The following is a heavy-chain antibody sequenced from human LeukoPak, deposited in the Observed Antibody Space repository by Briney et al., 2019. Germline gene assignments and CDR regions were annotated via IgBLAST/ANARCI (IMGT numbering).Heavy chain of an antibody. CDR2: VYRSGQT. V-gene: IGHV4-39*07. J-gene: IGHJ4*02. D-gene: IGHD3-22*01. Sequence: PSETLSLTCTVSGDSIGSSPYVWGWIRQPPGKGLEWIGSVYRSGQTYYNPSLKSRVTISADMSKNQFSLKLSSVTAADTAVYYCARDLSYDSSGYRRLADPFDYWGQGTLVTVSS. CDR3: ARDLSYDSSGYRRLADPFDY. CDR1: GDSIGSSPYV.